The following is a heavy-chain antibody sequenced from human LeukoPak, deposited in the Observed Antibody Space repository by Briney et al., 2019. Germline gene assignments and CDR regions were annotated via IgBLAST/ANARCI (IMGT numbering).Heavy chain of an antibody. Sequence: GGSLRLSCLTSGFTLSTNAMSWVRQAPEKGLEFVSGTYENGGTTYYADSVKGRFSISRDNSKNTLYLQMDSLRGEDTAVYYCAKDFRIGYSAHFDYWGQGALVTVSS. J-gene: IGHJ4*02. CDR3: AKDFRIGYSAHFDY. CDR2: TYENGGTT. V-gene: IGHV3-23*01. D-gene: IGHD2-21*01. CDR1: GFTLSTNA.